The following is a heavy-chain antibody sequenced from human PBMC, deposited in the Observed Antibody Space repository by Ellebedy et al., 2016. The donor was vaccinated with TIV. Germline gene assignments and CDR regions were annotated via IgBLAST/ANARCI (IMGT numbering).Heavy chain of an antibody. CDR1: GGSISSSSYY. CDR3: AREAYYYDSSGPNYYFDY. D-gene: IGHD3-22*01. CDR2: IYTSGST. V-gene: IGHV4-61*02. Sequence: MPSETLSLTCTVSGGSISSSSYYWSWIRQPAGKGLEWIGRIYTSGSTNYNPSLKSRVTMSVDTSKNQFSLKLSSVTAADTAVYYCAREAYYYDSSGPNYYFDYWGQGTLVTVSS. J-gene: IGHJ4*02.